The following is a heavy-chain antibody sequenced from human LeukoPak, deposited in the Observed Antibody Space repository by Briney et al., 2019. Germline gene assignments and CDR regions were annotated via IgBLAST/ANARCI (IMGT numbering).Heavy chain of an antibody. CDR2: ISTYNGNT. J-gene: IGHJ5*02. V-gene: IGHV1-18*01. Sequence: ASVKVSCKASGYTFTSYGISWVRQAPGQGLEWMGWISTYNGNTKYPQKLQGRVTMTTDISTSTAYMELRGLRSDDTAVYYCARQRGWFDPWGQGTLVTVSS. CDR3: ARQRGWFDP. CDR1: GYTFTSYG.